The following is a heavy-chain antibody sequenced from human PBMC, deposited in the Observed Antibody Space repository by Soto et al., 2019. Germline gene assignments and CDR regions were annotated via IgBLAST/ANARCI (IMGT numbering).Heavy chain of an antibody. J-gene: IGHJ4*02. CDR3: AKDRTGTTRPNKFDS. CDR1: GFTFSNYA. CDR2: ISASGSST. Sequence: EVHLLESGGTLVQPGGSLRLSCAASGFTFSNYAMSWVRQAPGKGLEWVSAISASGSSTFYADSVKGRFTISRDNSNNTLYVQMNSLRVEDTAMYYCAKDRTGTTRPNKFDSWGQGTPVAVSS. V-gene: IGHV3-23*01. D-gene: IGHD1-7*01.